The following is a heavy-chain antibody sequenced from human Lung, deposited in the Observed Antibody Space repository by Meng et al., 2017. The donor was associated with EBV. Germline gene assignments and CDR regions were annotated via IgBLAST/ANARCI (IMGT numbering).Heavy chain of an antibody. CDR1: VYTFTNYV. V-gene: IGHV1-18*01. CDR2: ISAYNGDT. D-gene: IGHD3-10*01. Sequence: SGGEGKKPGPSVTCSSKASVYTFTNYVITWVRQAPGPGLEWMGWISAYNGDTNYAQTLQGRVTMTTDTSTSTAYMELRSLRSEDTAIYYCARDLNGDRGIYFDYWGQGTLVTVSS. CDR3: ARDLNGDRGIYFDY. J-gene: IGHJ4*02.